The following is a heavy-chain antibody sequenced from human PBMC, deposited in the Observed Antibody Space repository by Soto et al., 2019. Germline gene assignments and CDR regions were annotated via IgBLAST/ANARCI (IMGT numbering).Heavy chain of an antibody. CDR2: IDPSDSYT. V-gene: IGHV5-10-1*01. CDR1: GYSFTSYR. Sequence: GESLKISCKGSGYSFTSYRISWVRQMPGKGLEWMGRIDPSDSYTNYSPSFQGHVTISADKSISTAYLQWSSLKASDTAMYYCASRYCGGDCYSENWFDPWGQGTLVTVSS. D-gene: IGHD2-21*02. J-gene: IGHJ5*02. CDR3: ASRYCGGDCYSENWFDP.